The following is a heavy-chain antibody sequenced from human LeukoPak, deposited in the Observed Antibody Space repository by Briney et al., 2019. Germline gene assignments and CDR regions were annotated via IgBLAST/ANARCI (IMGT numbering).Heavy chain of an antibody. D-gene: IGHD3-22*01. CDR1: GGSISSEGY. Sequence: SETLSLTCTVSGGSISSEGYWSWIRRPPGKGLEWIGYIYTRGSTNYNPSLKSRVTISVDTSKNQFSLKLTSVTAADTAVYYCASPLNFDTSGYFAFDIWGQGTMVTVSS. J-gene: IGHJ3*02. CDR2: IYTRGST. V-gene: IGHV4-4*09. CDR3: ASPLNFDTSGYFAFDI.